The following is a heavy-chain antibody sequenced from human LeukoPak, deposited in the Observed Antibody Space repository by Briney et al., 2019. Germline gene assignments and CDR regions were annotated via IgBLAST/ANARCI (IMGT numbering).Heavy chain of an antibody. CDR3: AKDMAAYYYASGNIDY. D-gene: IGHD3-10*01. Sequence: GGSLRLSCAASGFTFDDYAMHWVRHAPGKGLEWVSLISWDGGGTYYADTVKGRFTISRDNSKNSLYLQMNSPRAEDTALYYCAKDMAAYYYASGNIDYWGQGTLVTVSS. CDR1: GFTFDDYA. V-gene: IGHV3-43D*03. CDR2: ISWDGGGT. J-gene: IGHJ4*02.